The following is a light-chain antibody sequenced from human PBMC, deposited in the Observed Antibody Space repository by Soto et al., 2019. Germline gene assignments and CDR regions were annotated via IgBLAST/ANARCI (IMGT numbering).Light chain of an antibody. CDR1: SSNIGAGYD. J-gene: IGLJ3*02. CDR3: QSYDSSLSGGV. V-gene: IGLV1-40*01. CDR2: GNS. Sequence: QSVLTQPPSVSGAPGQRVTISCTGSSSNIGAGYDVNWYQQLPGTAPKLLIYGNSNRPSGVPDRFSGSKSGTSASLAITGLQAEDEADYYCQSYDSSLSGGVFVGGTKLTVL.